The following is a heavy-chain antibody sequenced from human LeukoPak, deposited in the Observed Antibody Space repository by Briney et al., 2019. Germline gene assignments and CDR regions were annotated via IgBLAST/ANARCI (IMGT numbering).Heavy chain of an antibody. CDR1: GGSISSYY. D-gene: IGHD6-13*01. CDR3: ARDHSSSWYIDY. Sequence: SETLSLTCTVSGGSISSYYWSWIRQPAGKGLEWIGRIYTSGSTNYNPSLKSRVTMSVDTSKNQFSLKLSSVAAADTAVYYCARDHSSSWYIDYWGQGTLVTVSS. CDR2: IYTSGST. J-gene: IGHJ4*02. V-gene: IGHV4-4*07.